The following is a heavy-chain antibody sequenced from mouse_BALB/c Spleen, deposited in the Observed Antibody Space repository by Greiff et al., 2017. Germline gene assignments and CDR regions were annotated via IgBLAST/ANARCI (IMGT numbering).Heavy chain of an antibody. V-gene: IGHV1S56*01. D-gene: IGHD2-4*01. J-gene: IGHJ3*01. CDR2: IYPGNVNT. CDR3: AREGDDYDRAWFAY. CDR1: GYTFTSYY. Sequence: QVQLQQSGPELVKPGASVRISCKASGYTFTSYYIHWVKQRPGQGLEWIGWIYPGNVNTKYNEKFKGKATLTADKSSSTAYMQLSSLTSEDSAVYFCAREGDDYDRAWFAYWGQGTLVTVSA.